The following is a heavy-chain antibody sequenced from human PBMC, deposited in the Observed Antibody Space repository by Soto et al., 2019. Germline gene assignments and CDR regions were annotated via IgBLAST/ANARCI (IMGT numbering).Heavy chain of an antibody. CDR3: ARGTVTTRYYGMDV. CDR2: MNPNSGNT. V-gene: IGHV1-8*01. J-gene: IGHJ6*02. CDR1: GYTFTSYD. D-gene: IGHD4-17*01. Sequence: ASVKVSCKASGYTFTSYDINWVRQATGQGLEWMGWMNPNSGNTGYAQKFQGRVTMTRNTPISTAYMELSSLRSEDTAVYYCARGTVTTRYYGMDVWGQGTTVTVSS.